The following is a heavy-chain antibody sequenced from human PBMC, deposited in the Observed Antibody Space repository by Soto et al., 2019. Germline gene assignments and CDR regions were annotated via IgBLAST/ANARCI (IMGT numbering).Heavy chain of an antibody. D-gene: IGHD2-15*01. V-gene: IGHV3-74*01. J-gene: IGHJ4*02. Sequence: EVQLVESGGDLVQPGGSLRRSCAASGFTCSSYWMHWVRQYQEKGLVWVSRINGDGISTSYADSVKGRFTISRDNAKDTLYLHMNSLGAEDTAVYYCARISQGPYCRGGNCYSDYWGQGTLVTVSS. CDR1: GFTCSSYW. CDR3: ARISQGPYCRGGNCYSDY. CDR2: INGDGIST.